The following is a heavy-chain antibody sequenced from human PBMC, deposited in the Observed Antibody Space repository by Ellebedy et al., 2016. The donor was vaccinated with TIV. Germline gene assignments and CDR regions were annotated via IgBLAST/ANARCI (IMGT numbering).Heavy chain of an antibody. Sequence: GESLKISCAASGFTVNSYFMTWVRQAPGKGLEWVSVIYTDGGTNYTDSVMGRFTISRDNSENTLYLQMDSLRAEDTAVYYCARDPGGGGNYGDNWFDPWGQGTLVTVSS. D-gene: IGHD4-17*01. CDR3: ARDPGGGGNYGDNWFDP. J-gene: IGHJ5*02. CDR2: IYTDGGT. CDR1: GFTVNSYF. V-gene: IGHV3-66*01.